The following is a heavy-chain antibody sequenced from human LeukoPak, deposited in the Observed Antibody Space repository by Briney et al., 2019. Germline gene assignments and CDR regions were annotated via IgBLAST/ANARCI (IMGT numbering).Heavy chain of an antibody. V-gene: IGHV5-51*01. CDR2: IYPGDSDT. D-gene: IGHD3-10*01. CDR1: GYSFTSYW. J-gene: IGHJ4*02. CDR3: ARVGVRGVNGRAYFDY. Sequence: GESLKISCKGSGYSFTSYWIGWVRQLPGKGLEWMAIIYPGDSDTRYSPSFQGQVTISVDKSISTAYLRWSSLKASDTAIYYCARVGVRGVNGRAYFDYWGQGTLVTVSS.